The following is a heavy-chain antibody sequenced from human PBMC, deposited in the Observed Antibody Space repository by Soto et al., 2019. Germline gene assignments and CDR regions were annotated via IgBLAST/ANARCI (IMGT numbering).Heavy chain of an antibody. J-gene: IGHJ5*02. CDR1: GFTFSSNS. CDR2: ISSSSTI. CDR3: AKDIWSGHLTSDL. D-gene: IGHD3-3*01. Sequence: EVQVVESGGGLVQPGGSLRLSCAASGFTFSSNSMNWVRQAPGKGLEWISYISSSSTIYADSVKGRFTISRDNAKNSLYLEMNSLRDEDTAVYYCAKDIWSGHLTSDLWGQGTLVTVSS. V-gene: IGHV3-48*02.